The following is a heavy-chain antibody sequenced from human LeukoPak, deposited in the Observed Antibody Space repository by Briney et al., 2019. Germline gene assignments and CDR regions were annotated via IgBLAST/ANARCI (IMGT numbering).Heavy chain of an antibody. J-gene: IGHJ4*02. CDR2: IYYSETT. CDR1: GYSISSSYY. D-gene: IGHD5-24*01. Sequence: PSETLSLTCTVSGYSISSSYYWGWIRQPPGQGLEWIGSIYYSETTHYNPSLKSRVTISIDTSKNQFSLRLTSVTAADTAVYYCARDGEMATIENYFAYWGQGTLVTVSS. V-gene: IGHV4-38-2*02. CDR3: ARDGEMATIENYFAY.